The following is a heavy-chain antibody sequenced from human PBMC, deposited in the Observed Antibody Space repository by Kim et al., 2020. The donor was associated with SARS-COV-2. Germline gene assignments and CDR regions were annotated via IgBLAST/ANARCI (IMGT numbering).Heavy chain of an antibody. J-gene: IGHJ4*02. Sequence: GGSLRLSCAASGFTFSSYAMHWVRQAPGKGLEWVAVISYDGSNKYYADSVKGRFTISRDNSKSTLYLQMNSLRAEDTAVYYCASAVWWLAPFDYWGQGTLVTVSP. V-gene: IGHV3-30-3*01. CDR1: GFTFSSYA. CDR2: ISYDGSNK. CDR3: ASAVWWLAPFDY. D-gene: IGHD2-21*01.